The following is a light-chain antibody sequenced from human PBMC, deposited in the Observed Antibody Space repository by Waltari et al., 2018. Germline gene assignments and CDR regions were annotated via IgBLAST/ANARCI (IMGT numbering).Light chain of an antibody. CDR1: QSISVW. Sequence: DIQMTQSTSTLSASVGDRVTNTCRASQSISVWLAWYQQKPGRAPKLLIFRASSLESGVPSRFSGSGSGTEFTLTISSLQPDDFATYYCQQYNSFSTTFGGGTKVESK. CDR2: RAS. V-gene: IGKV1-5*03. J-gene: IGKJ4*01. CDR3: QQYNSFSTT.